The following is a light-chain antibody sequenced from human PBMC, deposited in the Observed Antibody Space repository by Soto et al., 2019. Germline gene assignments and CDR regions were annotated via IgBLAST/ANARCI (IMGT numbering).Light chain of an antibody. CDR1: QTINRN. Sequence: DIQMTQSPSSLSASVGDRVTITCRASQTINRNLNWYQQKPGKAPKLLIYGASSLQSGVPSSFSGSGSGIDFTLTISSLQPEDFATYYCQQTYSTPDTFGQGTKLEIK. CDR3: QQTYSTPDT. CDR2: GAS. J-gene: IGKJ2*01. V-gene: IGKV1-39*01.